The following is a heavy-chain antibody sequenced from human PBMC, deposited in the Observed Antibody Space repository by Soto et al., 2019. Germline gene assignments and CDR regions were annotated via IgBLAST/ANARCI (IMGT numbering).Heavy chain of an antibody. V-gene: IGHV1-69*12. J-gene: IGHJ4*02. CDR3: ASQGTAMVTTLFAY. D-gene: IGHD5-18*01. Sequence: QVQLVQSGAEVKKPGSSVKVSCKASGGTFSSYAISWVRQAPGQGLEWMGGIIPIFGTANYAQKFQGRVTITADESTSTASMELSSLRSEDTAVYYCASQGTAMVTTLFAYWGQGALVTVSS. CDR1: GGTFSSYA. CDR2: IIPIFGTA.